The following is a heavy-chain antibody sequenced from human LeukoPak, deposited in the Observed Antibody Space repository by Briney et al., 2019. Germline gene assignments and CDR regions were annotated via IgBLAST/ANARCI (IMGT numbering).Heavy chain of an antibody. Sequence: SETLSLTCSVSGGSISSYYWSWIRQPPGKGLEWIGYIYYSGSTNYNPSLKSRVTISLDTSKNQFSLKLSSVTAADTAVYYCARSIRTYYYYYYMDVWGKGTTVTVSS. CDR2: IYYSGST. D-gene: IGHD1/OR15-1a*01. V-gene: IGHV4-59*01. J-gene: IGHJ6*03. CDR1: GGSISSYY. CDR3: ARSIRTYYYYYYMDV.